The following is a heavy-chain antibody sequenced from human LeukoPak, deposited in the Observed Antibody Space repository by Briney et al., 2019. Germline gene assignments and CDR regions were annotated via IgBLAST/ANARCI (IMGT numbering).Heavy chain of an antibody. V-gene: IGHV3-30*02. CDR1: GFTFSSYG. CDR2: IRYDGSNK. CDR3: ARDLRLRFPFDY. D-gene: IGHD5-12*01. J-gene: IGHJ4*02. Sequence: PGGSLRLSCAASGFTFSSYGMHWVRQAPGKGLEWVAFIRYDGSNKYYADSVKGRFTISRDNAKNSLYLQMNSLRAEDTAVYYCARDLRLRFPFDYWGQGTLVTVSS.